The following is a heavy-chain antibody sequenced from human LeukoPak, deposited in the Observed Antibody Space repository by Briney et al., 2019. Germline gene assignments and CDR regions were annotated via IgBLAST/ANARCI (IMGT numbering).Heavy chain of an antibody. D-gene: IGHD3-22*01. J-gene: IGHJ4*02. Sequence: ASVKVSCKASGYTFTSYDINWVRQATGQGLEWMGWMNPNSGNTGYAQKFQGRVTMTRNTPISTAYMELSSLRSEDTAVYYCARAYYHDSSDYYFPLDYWGQGTLVTVSS. CDR1: GYTFTSYD. CDR3: ARAYYHDSSDYYFPLDY. V-gene: IGHV1-8*01. CDR2: MNPNSGNT.